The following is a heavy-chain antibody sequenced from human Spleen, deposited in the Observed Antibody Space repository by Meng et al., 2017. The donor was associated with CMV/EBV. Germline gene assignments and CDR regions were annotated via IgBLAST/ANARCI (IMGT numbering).Heavy chain of an antibody. V-gene: IGHV3-7*01. J-gene: IGHJ4*02. D-gene: IGHD4-23*01. CDR3: ARGGTMVVTPGY. CDR2: IKQDGSEK. Sequence: GESLKISCAASGFTFSSYWMSWVRQAPGKGLEWVANIKQDGSEKYYVDSVKGRFTISRDNAKNSPHLHVNSLRAEDTAVYYCARGGTMVVTPGYWGQGTMVTVSS. CDR1: GFTFSSYW.